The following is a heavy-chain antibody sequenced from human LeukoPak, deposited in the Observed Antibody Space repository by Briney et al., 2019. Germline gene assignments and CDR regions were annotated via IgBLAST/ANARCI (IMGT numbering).Heavy chain of an antibody. J-gene: IGHJ6*02. CDR2: IYPGDSDT. Sequence: GESLKISCKGSGYSFTSYWTGWVRQMPGKGLDWMGIIYPGDSDTRYSPSFQGQVTISADKSVSTAYLQWSSLKASDTAMYYCARLKGPPNYYYGMDVWGQGTTVTVSS. V-gene: IGHV5-51*01. CDR3: ARLKGPPNYYYGMDV. CDR1: GYSFTSYW.